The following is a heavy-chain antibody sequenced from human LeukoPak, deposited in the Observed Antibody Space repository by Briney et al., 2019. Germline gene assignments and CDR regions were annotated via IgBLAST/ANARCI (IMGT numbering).Heavy chain of an antibody. CDR3: ARHSAVGGTTMSPLLY. CDR1: GYSFTTYW. D-gene: IGHD1-7*01. J-gene: IGHJ4*02. V-gene: IGHV5-51*01. Sequence: GESLKISCKGSGYSFTTYWIGWVRQMPGKGLEWMGIVYPGDSDTRYSPSFQGQVTISADKSISTAYLQWSSLKASDTAMFYCARHSAVGGTTMSPLLYWGQGTLVTVSS. CDR2: VYPGDSDT.